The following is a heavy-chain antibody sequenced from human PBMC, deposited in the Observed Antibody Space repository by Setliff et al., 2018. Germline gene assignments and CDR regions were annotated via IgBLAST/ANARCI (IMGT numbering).Heavy chain of an antibody. D-gene: IGHD3-3*01. CDR2: IGVYSGNT. CDR3: MRLVRFCSRTVCQGTSGDEA. V-gene: IGHV1-18*01. Sequence: AASVKVSCKASGYTFRQSIVSWVRQAPGQGLEWLGWIGVYSGNTYSAQRFQGRVSLTTDESTNTAYLELRGLRSDDTAVYYCMRLVRFCSRTVCQGTSGDEAWGQGTLVTVSS. J-gene: IGHJ5*02. CDR1: GYTFRQSI.